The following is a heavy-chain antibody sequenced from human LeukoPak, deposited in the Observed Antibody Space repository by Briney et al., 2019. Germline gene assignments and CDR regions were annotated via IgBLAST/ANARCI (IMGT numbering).Heavy chain of an antibody. CDR2: ISYDGTIT. J-gene: IGHJ4*02. V-gene: IGHV3-30*01. D-gene: IGHD3-10*01. Sequence: GGSLRLSCAASGFTFSSYAMHWVRQAPGKGLEGVAVISYDGTITYYADSVKGRFTNSRDNPKNTLYLQLNSLRAEDTAIYYCARDSTYYYDSGSSGPHYFDSWGQGTLVTVSS. CDR3: ARDSTYYYDSGSSGPHYFDS. CDR1: GFTFSSYA.